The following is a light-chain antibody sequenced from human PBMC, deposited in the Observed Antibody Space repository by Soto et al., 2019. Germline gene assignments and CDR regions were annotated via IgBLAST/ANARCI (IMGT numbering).Light chain of an antibody. J-gene: IGKJ3*01. Sequence: DIQMTQSPSSLSASVGDRVTITCRASQSISSYLNWYQQKPGKAPKLLIYAASSLQSGVPSRFSGSGSGTDFTLTISSLQPEDFANYYGQHSYSTPFTIGPGTKVDIK. CDR3: QHSYSTPFT. CDR2: AAS. CDR1: QSISSY. V-gene: IGKV1-39*01.